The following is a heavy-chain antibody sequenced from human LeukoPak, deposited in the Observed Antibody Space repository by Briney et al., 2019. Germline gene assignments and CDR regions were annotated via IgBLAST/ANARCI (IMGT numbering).Heavy chain of an antibody. CDR3: ARDYCDSSGYTLRAN. V-gene: IGHV3-7*01. D-gene: IGHD3-22*01. CDR2: IKQDGSDK. CDR1: GFTFSSYW. J-gene: IGHJ4*02. Sequence: GGSLRLSCAASGFTFSSYWMSWVRQAPGKGLEWVANIKQDGSDKYYVDSVKGRFTISRDNAKNSLYLQMNSLRAEDTAVYYCARDYCDSSGYTLRANWGQGTLVTVSS.